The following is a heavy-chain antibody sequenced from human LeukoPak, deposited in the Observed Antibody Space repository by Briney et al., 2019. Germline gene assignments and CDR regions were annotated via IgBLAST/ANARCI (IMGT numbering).Heavy chain of an antibody. Sequence: SETLSLTCTVSSGSIISYYWNWIRQAPGKGLEWIGYIHYSGSTSYNPSLKSRVTISVDTSKNQVSLRLSSVTAADTAVYYCARAIGSGRDDAFDIWGQGTMVTVSS. CDR3: ARAIGSGRDDAFDI. V-gene: IGHV4-59*01. CDR2: IHYSGST. J-gene: IGHJ3*02. CDR1: SGSIISYY. D-gene: IGHD3-10*01.